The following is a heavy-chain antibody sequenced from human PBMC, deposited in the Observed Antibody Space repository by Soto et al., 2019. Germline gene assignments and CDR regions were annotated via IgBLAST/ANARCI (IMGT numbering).Heavy chain of an antibody. J-gene: IGHJ4*02. V-gene: IGHV3-30*18. CDR3: AKDHALWDSGYFDY. Sequence: GGSLRLSCAASGFTFSSYGMHWVRQAPGKGLEWVAVISYDGSNKYYADSVKGRFTISRDNSKNTLYLQMNSLRAEDTAVYYCAKDHALWDSGYFDYWGQGTLVTVSS. D-gene: IGHD1-26*01. CDR1: GFTFSSYG. CDR2: ISYDGSNK.